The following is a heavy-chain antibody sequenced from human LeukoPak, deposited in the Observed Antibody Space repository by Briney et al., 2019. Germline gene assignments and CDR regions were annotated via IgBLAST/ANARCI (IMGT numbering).Heavy chain of an antibody. D-gene: IGHD3-10*01. Sequence: SEALSLTCTVSGGSISSSSYYWGWIRQPPGKGLEWIGSIYYSGSTYYNPSLKSRVTISVDTSKNQFSLKLSSVTAADTAVYYCARGITMVRGTYYFDYWGQGTLVTVSS. CDR2: IYYSGST. J-gene: IGHJ4*02. V-gene: IGHV4-39*07. CDR3: ARGITMVRGTYYFDY. CDR1: GGSISSSSYY.